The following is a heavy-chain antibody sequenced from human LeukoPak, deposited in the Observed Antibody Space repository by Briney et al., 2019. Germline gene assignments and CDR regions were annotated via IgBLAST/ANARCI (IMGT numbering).Heavy chain of an antibody. Sequence: GGSLRLSCAASGFTFDDYDMTWVRHAPGKGLEWVSCITYNGGSTGYADSVKGRFTVSRDNAKNSLYLQMNSLRAEDTAVYYCARRGNSHGSEYWGQGTLVTVSS. J-gene: IGHJ4*02. CDR2: ITYNGGST. V-gene: IGHV3-20*04. CDR1: GFTFDDYD. D-gene: IGHD5-18*01. CDR3: ARRGNSHGSEY.